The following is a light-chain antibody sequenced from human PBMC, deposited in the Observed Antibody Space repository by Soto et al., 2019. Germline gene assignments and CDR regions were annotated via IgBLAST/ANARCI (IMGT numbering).Light chain of an antibody. CDR2: AAS. CDR3: LQHNSFPLA. J-gene: IGKJ4*01. Sequence: DIQMTQSPSSLSASVGDRVTITYRASQDIRNDLGWYQQKAGKAPKRLIYAASILPSGVPSRFIGSGSGTEFTLTISSLQPEDFATYYCLQHNSFPLAFGGGTKVEIK. V-gene: IGKV1-17*01. CDR1: QDIRND.